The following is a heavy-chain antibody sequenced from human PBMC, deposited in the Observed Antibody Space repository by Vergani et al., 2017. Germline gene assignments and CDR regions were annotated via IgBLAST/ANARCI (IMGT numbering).Heavy chain of an antibody. CDR2: IWYDGSKE. Sequence: QLVESGGGVVQPGRSLRLSCAGSGFTLSSHAMHWVRQAPGKGLEWVAFIWYDGSKEYYADSVKGRFTISRDNSKNTLYLQMNSLRAEDTAVYYCARLSYDTTPYLQGGYDCWGQGTLVSVSS. J-gene: IGHJ4*02. D-gene: IGHD3-22*01. V-gene: IGHV3-33*01. CDR3: ARLSYDTTPYLQGGYDC. CDR1: GFTLSSHA.